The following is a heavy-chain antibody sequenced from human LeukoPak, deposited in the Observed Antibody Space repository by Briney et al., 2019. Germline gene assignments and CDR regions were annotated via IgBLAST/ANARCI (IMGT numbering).Heavy chain of an antibody. D-gene: IGHD6-13*01. CDR3: ARSSSWSDFDY. Sequence: SETLSLTCTVSGGSISSYYWSWIRQPPGKGLEWIGYIYYSGSTNYNPSLKSRVTISVDTSKNQSSLKLSSVTAADTAVYYCARSSSWSDFDYWGQGTLVTVSS. CDR2: IYYSGST. V-gene: IGHV4-59*08. CDR1: GGSISSYY. J-gene: IGHJ4*02.